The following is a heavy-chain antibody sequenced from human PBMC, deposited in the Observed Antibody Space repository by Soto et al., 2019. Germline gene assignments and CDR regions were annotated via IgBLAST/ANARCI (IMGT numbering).Heavy chain of an antibody. D-gene: IGHD2-15*01. CDR1: GFTFSSYA. CDR2: LSGSGGTK. V-gene: IGHV3-23*01. J-gene: IGHJ5*02. Sequence: PGGSLRLSCAASGFTFSSYAMTCVRQAPGKGLEWVSGLSGSGGTKYYADYVRGRFYISRDNSQNTLYLKISSLRAEETAIYYCARDTFPGYCSGGNCYSAGGADPWGMGT. CDR3: ARDTFPGYCSGGNCYSAGGADP.